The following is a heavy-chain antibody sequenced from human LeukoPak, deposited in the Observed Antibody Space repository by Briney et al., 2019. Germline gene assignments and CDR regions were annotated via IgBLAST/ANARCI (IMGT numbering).Heavy chain of an antibody. Sequence: GESLKISCKGSTYSFSDYWIGWVRQMPGKGLEWVAIIYPGDSDTRYSPSFQGQVTISAEKSICTVYLQWSSLQASDTAMYYCTRLIGSGWYFDYWGQGTLVTVSS. CDR3: TRLIGSGWYFDY. J-gene: IGHJ4*02. D-gene: IGHD3-10*01. CDR1: TYSFSDYW. V-gene: IGHV5-51*01. CDR2: IYPGDSDT.